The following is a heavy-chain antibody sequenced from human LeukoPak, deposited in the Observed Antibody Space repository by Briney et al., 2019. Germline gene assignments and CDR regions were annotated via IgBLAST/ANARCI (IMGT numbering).Heavy chain of an antibody. V-gene: IGHV3-11*01. CDR1: GFTFSDYY. CDR3: AKAGPIYYDSSGYHRYNWFDP. CDR2: ISSSGSTI. Sequence: PGGSLRLSCAASGFTFSDYYMSWIRQAPGKGLEWVSYISSSGSTIYYADSVKGRFTISRDNAKNSLYLQMNSLRAEDTAVYYCAKAGPIYYDSSGYHRYNWFDPWGQGTLATVSS. D-gene: IGHD3-22*01. J-gene: IGHJ5*02.